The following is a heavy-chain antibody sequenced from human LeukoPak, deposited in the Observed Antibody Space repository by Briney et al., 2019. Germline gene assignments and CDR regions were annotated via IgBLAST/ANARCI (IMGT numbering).Heavy chain of an antibody. CDR2: IKQDGSEK. Sequence: GGSLRLSCAASGFTFTTYWMGWVRQAPGKGLEWVASIKQDGSEKYYVDSVKGRLTISRDNAENSLYLQMNSLRAEDTAVYYCARTYSPYYDGSRYNHVGDVVEEDFWGQGTLVTVSS. CDR1: GFTFTTYW. J-gene: IGHJ4*02. CDR3: ARTYSPYYDGSRYNHVGDVVEEDF. D-gene: IGHD3-22*01. V-gene: IGHV3-7*01.